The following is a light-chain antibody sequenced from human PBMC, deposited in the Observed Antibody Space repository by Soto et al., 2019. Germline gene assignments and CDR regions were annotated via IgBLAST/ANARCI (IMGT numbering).Light chain of an antibody. Sequence: DIQMTQSPSSVSASVGDRVTITCRESQDISTWVAWYQQKPGKAPKLLISAASTLQSGVPRRFSGSGSGTDFTLIISSLQPEDFATYFCQQGDSFPFTFGGGTKVQIK. J-gene: IGKJ4*01. CDR3: QQGDSFPFT. V-gene: IGKV1-12*01. CDR1: QDISTW. CDR2: AAS.